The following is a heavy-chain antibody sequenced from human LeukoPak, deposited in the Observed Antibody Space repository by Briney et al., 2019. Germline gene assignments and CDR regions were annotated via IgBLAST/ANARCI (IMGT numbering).Heavy chain of an antibody. D-gene: IGHD1-1*01. CDR1: GGSISSSSYY. CDR2: IYYSGST. CDR3: ARVRYALPDY. V-gene: IGHV4-39*07. Sequence: SETLSLTCTVSGGSISSSSYYWGWIRQPPGKGLEWIGSIYYSGSTYYNPSLKSRVTISVDTSKNQFSLKLSSVTAADTAVYYCARVRYALPDYWGQGTLVTVSS. J-gene: IGHJ4*02.